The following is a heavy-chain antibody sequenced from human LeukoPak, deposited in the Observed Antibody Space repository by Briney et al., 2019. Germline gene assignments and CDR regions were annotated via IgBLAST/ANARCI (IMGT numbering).Heavy chain of an antibody. Sequence: SETLSLTCTVSGYSISSGYYWGWIRRPPGKGLEWIGGIFHSGTTYYNPSLKSRVIISVDTSKNQFSLKLSSVTAADTAVYYCARSGTGWFEDYWGQGTLVTVSS. D-gene: IGHD6-19*01. V-gene: IGHV4-38-2*02. CDR2: IFHSGTT. CDR3: ARSGTGWFEDY. J-gene: IGHJ4*02. CDR1: GYSISSGYY.